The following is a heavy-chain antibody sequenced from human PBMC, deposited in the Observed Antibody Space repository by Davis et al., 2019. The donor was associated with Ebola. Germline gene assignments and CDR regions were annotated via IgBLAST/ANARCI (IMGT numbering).Heavy chain of an antibody. V-gene: IGHV1-2*02. Sequence: ASVKVSCKASGYTFTSYYMHWVRQAPGQGLEWMGWINPNSGGTNYAQKFQGRVTMTRDTSTSTVYMELSSLRSEDTAVYYCATERREIRGEGAFDIWGQGTMVTVSS. D-gene: IGHD3-10*01. CDR2: INPNSGGT. CDR3: ATERREIRGEGAFDI. CDR1: GYTFTSYY. J-gene: IGHJ3*02.